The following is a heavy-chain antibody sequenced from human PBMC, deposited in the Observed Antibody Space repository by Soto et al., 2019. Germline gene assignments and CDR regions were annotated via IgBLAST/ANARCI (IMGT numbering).Heavy chain of an antibody. Sequence: LRLSCAASGFTFSSYSMNWVRQAPGKGLEWVSYISSSSSTIYYADSVKGRFTISRDNAKNSLYLQMNSLRDEDTAVYYCAGEDIVVVPAAMAHYYYYGMDVWGQGTTVTVSS. CDR3: AGEDIVVVPAAMAHYYYYGMDV. J-gene: IGHJ6*02. CDR2: ISSSSSTI. V-gene: IGHV3-48*02. CDR1: GFTFSSYS. D-gene: IGHD2-2*01.